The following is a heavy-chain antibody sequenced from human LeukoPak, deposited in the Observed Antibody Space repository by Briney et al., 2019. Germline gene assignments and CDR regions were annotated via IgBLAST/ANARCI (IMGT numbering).Heavy chain of an antibody. CDR1: GFTFSDYA. V-gene: IGHV3-53*01. CDR2: IYSGGST. D-gene: IGHD3-3*01. J-gene: IGHJ6*02. Sequence: GGSLRLSCAASGFTFSDYALSWVRQAAGKGLEWVSVIYSGGSTYYADSVKGRFTISRDNSKNTLYLQMNSLRAEDTAVYYCARVPPYDFWSGNYYGMDVWGQGTTVTVSS. CDR3: ARVPPYDFWSGNYYGMDV.